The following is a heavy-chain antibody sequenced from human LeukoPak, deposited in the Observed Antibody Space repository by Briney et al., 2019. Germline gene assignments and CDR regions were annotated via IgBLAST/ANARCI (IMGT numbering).Heavy chain of an antibody. CDR2: IHYTGST. CDR1: GGSISSSSSY. V-gene: IGHV4-61*05. D-gene: IGHD3-10*01. CDR3: ARGGYYGSGNDFRFDP. J-gene: IGHJ5*02. Sequence: SETLSLTCSVSGGSISSSSSYWGWIRQPPGKGLECIGYIHYTGSTNYNPSLKSRVTISVDTSKSQFSLKLSSVTAADTAIYYCARGGYYGSGNDFRFDPWGQGTLVTVSS.